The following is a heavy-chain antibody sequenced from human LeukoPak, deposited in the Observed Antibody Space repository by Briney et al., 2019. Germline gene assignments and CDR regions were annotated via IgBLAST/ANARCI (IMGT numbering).Heavy chain of an antibody. CDR1: GFTFSNAW. CDR2: IKSKTDGGTT. J-gene: IGHJ4*02. D-gene: IGHD2-2*01. V-gene: IGHV3-15*01. CDR3: TTDINPENPLGEEYCSSTSCRKRGYSYGALDY. Sequence: GGSLRLSCAASGFTFSNAWMSWVRQAPGKGLEWVGRIKSKTDGGTTDYAAPVKGRFTISRDDSKNTLYLQMNSLKTEDTAVYYCTTDINPENPLGEEYCSSTSCRKRGYSYGALDYWGQGTLVTVSS.